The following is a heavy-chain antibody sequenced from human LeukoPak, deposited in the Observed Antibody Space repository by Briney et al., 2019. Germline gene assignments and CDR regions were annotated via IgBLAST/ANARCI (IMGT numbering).Heavy chain of an antibody. V-gene: IGHV4-4*07. D-gene: IGHD3-10*01. CDR3: ARDYYGSGSYYRPHWYFDL. CDR2: IYTSGST. Sequence: SETLSLTCTVSGGPISSYYWSWIRQPAGKGLEWIGRIYTSGSTNYNPSLKSRVTMSVDTSKNQFSLKLSSVTAADTAVYYCARDYYGSGSYYRPHWYFDLWGRGTLVTVSS. CDR1: GGPISSYY. J-gene: IGHJ2*01.